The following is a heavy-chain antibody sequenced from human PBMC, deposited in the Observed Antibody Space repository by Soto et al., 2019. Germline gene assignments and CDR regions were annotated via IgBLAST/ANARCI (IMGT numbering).Heavy chain of an antibody. Sequence: QVQLVQSGAEVKKPGSSVKVSCKVSGGTFSNYAIDWVRLAPGHGLEWMGGIGPIFGTTYYTQKFQGRATIIANDSTTTAYLEMSSLRSEDTAIYYCARVEAVAGLYNYHGLDVWGQGTAVIVSS. V-gene: IGHV1-69*12. CDR1: GGTFSNYA. J-gene: IGHJ6*02. CDR2: IGPIFGTT. CDR3: ARVEAVAGLYNYHGLDV. D-gene: IGHD6-19*01.